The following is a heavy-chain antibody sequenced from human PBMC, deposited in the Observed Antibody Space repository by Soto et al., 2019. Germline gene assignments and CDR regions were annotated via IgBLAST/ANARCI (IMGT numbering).Heavy chain of an antibody. J-gene: IGHJ5*02. Sequence: TSETLSLTCTVSGASISGFYWSWIRKSAGKGLEWIGRIYATGTTDYNPSIKSRVMMSVDTSKKQFSLKLRSVTAADTAVYYCVRDGKKTLRDWFDPWGQGISVTVSS. V-gene: IGHV4-4*07. CDR2: IYATGTT. CDR1: GASISGFY. D-gene: IGHD1-1*01. CDR3: VRDGKKTLRDWFDP.